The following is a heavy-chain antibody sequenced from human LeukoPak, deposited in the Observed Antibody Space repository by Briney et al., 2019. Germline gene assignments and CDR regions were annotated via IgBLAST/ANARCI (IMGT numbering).Heavy chain of an antibody. J-gene: IGHJ5*02. CDR2: ISYDGSNK. V-gene: IGHV3-30*18. CDR3: AKDSQNTVFNP. CDR1: GFTFRSYG. Sequence: GGSLRLSCAASGFTFRSYGMHWVRQAPGKGLEWVAVISYDGSNKYYADSVKGRFTISRDNSKNTLYLQMNSLRAEDTAVYYCAKDSQNTVFNPWGQGTLVTVSS. D-gene: IGHD1/OR15-1a*01.